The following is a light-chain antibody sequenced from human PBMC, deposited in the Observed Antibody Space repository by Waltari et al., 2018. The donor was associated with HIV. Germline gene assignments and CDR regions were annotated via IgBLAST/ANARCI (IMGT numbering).Light chain of an antibody. Sequence: EIVLTQSPGTLSLSQGERATFSCRASQSVSNNYLAWYQQKPGQAPRLLIYGASSRATGIPDRFSGSGSGTDFTLTISRLEPEDFAVYYCQQYGSSPRTFGQGTKVEIK. V-gene: IGKV3-20*01. J-gene: IGKJ1*01. CDR1: QSVSNNY. CDR2: GAS. CDR3: QQYGSSPRT.